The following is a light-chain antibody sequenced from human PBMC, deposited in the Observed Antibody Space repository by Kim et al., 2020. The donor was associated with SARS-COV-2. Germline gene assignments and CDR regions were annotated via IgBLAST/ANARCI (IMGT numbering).Light chain of an antibody. CDR3: QSYDSALLT. J-gene: IGKJ4*01. V-gene: IGKV1-27*01. CDR2: TAS. CDR1: QDIGNY. Sequence: DSQMTQSPSSLSASVGDRVTITCRTNQDIGNYLAWYQQKPGKGPKLLIYTASRLQSGVPSRFSGSGSGTHFTLTIRSLRPEDIATYYCQSYDSALLTFGGGTKVDIK.